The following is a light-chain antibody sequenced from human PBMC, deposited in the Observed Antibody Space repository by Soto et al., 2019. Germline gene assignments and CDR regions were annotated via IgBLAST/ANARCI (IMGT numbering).Light chain of an antibody. J-gene: IGLJ2*01. CDR2: GNT. Sequence: QSVLTQPPSVSGAPGQRVTISCTGSSSNIGAGYEVHWYQQLPGRAPKLLIYGNTNRPSGVPDRFSGSKSGTSASLAITGLQAEDEAAYYCLSFDSSLSVVFGGGPKLTVL. CDR3: LSFDSSLSVV. CDR1: SSNIGAGYE. V-gene: IGLV1-40*01.